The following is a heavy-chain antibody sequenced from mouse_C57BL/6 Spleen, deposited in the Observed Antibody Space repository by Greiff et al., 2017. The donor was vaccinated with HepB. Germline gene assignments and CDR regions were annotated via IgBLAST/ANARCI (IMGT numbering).Heavy chain of an antibody. CDR3: ARGGPRGYFDV. CDR1: GYTFTDYY. Sequence: QVQLQQSGAELVRPGASVKLSCKASGYTFTDYYINWVKQRPGQGLEWIARIYPGSGNTYYNEKFKGKATLTAEKSSSTAYMQLSSLTSEDSAVYFCARGGPRGYFDVWGTGTTVTVSS. CDR2: IYPGSGNT. J-gene: IGHJ1*03. V-gene: IGHV1-76*01. D-gene: IGHD3-3*01.